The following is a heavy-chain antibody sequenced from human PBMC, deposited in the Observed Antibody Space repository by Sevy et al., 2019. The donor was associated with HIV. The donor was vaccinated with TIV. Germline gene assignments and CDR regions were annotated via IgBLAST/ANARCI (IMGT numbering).Heavy chain of an antibody. CDR1: GFSFRETW. V-gene: IGHV3-15*01. J-gene: IGHJ3*02. CDR2: IKNKSDGGTT. CDR3: PTMGYHGGFDT. Sequence: GGSLTLSCAASGFSFRETWKCWVCQGPGQGQELEGRIKNKSDGGTTDYAAPVKGKFTISRDDSKTTLYMQMKSLKTEETALHSAPTMGYHGGFDTWGQGTMVTVSS. D-gene: IGHD3-16*02.